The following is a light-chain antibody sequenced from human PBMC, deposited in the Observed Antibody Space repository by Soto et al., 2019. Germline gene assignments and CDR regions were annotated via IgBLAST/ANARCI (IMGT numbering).Light chain of an antibody. J-gene: IGLJ2*01. CDR1: SSDVGGYNY. Sequence: QSALAQPASVSGSLGQSTTISCTGTSSDVGGYNYVSWYQQHPGTAPKLLIYEVRNRPSGVSKLFSASKSGNTSPLTISGLQAEDESDYYCSSYTSNRTVVFGGGTKLTVL. V-gene: IGLV2-14*01. CDR3: SSYTSNRTVV. CDR2: EVR.